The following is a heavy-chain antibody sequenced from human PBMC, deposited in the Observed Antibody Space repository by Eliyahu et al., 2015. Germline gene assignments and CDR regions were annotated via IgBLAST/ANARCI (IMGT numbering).Heavy chain of an antibody. CDR2: INPNSGGT. Sequence: QVQLVQSGAEVKKPGASVXVSCXASGYPFTGYYMHWVXQAPGQGLEWMGWINPNSGGTNYAQKFQGRVTMTRDTSISTAYMELSRLRSDDTAVYYCARDVTAMVGNEFDYWGQGTLVTVSS. V-gene: IGHV1-2*02. J-gene: IGHJ4*02. CDR3: ARDVTAMVGNEFDY. CDR1: GYPFTGYY. D-gene: IGHD5-18*01.